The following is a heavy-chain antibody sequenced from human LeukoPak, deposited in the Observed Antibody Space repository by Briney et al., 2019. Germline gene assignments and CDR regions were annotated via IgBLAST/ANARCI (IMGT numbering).Heavy chain of an antibody. CDR1: GYSFTSYW. Sequence: GESLKISCNGSGYSFTSYWISWVRQMPGKGLEWMGRIDPSDSYTNYSPSFQGHVTISADKSISTAYLQCNSLKASDTAMYYCAREGSTHWFDPWGQGTLVTVSS. CDR3: AREGSTHWFDP. CDR2: IDPSDSYT. J-gene: IGHJ5*02. V-gene: IGHV5-10-1*01.